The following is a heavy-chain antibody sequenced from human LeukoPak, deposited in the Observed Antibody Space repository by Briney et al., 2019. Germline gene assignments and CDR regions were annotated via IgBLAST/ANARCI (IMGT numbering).Heavy chain of an antibody. J-gene: IGHJ3*02. CDR3: ARERYCSGGSCYADDAFDI. Sequence: SETLSLTCTVSGGSISSYYWSWIRQPPGKGLEWIGYIYYSGSTNYNPSLKSRVTISVDTSKNQFSLKLSSVTAADTAVCYCARERYCSGGSCYADDAFDIWGQGTMVTVSS. D-gene: IGHD2-15*01. CDR1: GGSISSYY. V-gene: IGHV4-59*01. CDR2: IYYSGST.